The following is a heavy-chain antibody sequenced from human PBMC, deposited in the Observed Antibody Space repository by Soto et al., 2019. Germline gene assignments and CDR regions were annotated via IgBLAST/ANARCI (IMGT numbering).Heavy chain of an antibody. D-gene: IGHD5-18*01. CDR3: ARRAVDTAMVPWGMDV. J-gene: IGHJ6*02. Sequence: GGSLRLSCAASGFTFSDYYMSWIRQAPGKGLEWVSYISSSGSTICYADSVKGRFTISRDNAKNSLYLQMNSLRAEDTAVYYCARRAVDTAMVPWGMDVWGQGTTVTVSS. V-gene: IGHV3-11*01. CDR2: ISSSGSTI. CDR1: GFTFSDYY.